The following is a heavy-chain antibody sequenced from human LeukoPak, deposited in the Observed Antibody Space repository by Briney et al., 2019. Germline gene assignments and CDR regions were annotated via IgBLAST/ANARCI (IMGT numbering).Heavy chain of an antibody. CDR1: GYTFTGYY. CDR2: INPNSGGT. V-gene: IGHV1-2*02. CDR3: ARSIAYDYYDSSGYYY. J-gene: IGHJ4*02. Sequence: ASVKVSCKASGYTFTGYYMHWVRQAPGQGLEWMGWINPNSGGTNYAQKFQGRVTMTRDTSISTAYMELSRLRSDDTAVYYCARSIAYDYYDSSGYYYWGQGTLVTVSS. D-gene: IGHD3-22*01.